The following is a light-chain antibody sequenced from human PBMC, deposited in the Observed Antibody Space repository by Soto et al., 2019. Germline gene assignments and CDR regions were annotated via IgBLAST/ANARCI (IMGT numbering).Light chain of an antibody. CDR1: SSDVGGYDY. CDR3: SSDTTSSTLV. Sequence: QSVLTQPASVSGSPGQSITISCTGTSSDVGGYDYVSWYQHHPGKAPKLVISEVTNRPSGVSDRFSGSRSGNTASLTISGLQAEDEADYYCSSDTTSSTLVFGGGTKLTVL. V-gene: IGLV2-14*01. CDR2: EVT. J-gene: IGLJ3*02.